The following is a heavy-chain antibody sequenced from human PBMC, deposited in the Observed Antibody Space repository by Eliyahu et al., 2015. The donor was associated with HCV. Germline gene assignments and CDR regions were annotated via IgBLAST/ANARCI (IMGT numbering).Heavy chain of an antibody. D-gene: IGHD6-19*01. J-gene: IGHJ6*02. V-gene: IGHV1-69*01. Sequence: QVQLVQSGAEVKKPGSSVKVSCKASGGTFSXXAISWXRQAPGQGLEWMGGIIPIFGTANYAQKFQGRVTITADESTSTAYMELSSLRSEDTAVYYCARGMVAVAGRRYYYYYYGMDVWGQGTTVTVSS. CDR1: GGTFSXXA. CDR3: ARGMVAVAGRRYYYYYYGMDV. CDR2: IIPIFGTA.